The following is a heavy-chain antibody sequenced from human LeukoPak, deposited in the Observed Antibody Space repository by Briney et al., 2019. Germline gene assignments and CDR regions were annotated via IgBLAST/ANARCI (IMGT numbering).Heavy chain of an antibody. D-gene: IGHD2-2*01. CDR3: AGYCSSVSCRNIDY. CDR2: ISNSGSYI. V-gene: IGHV3-21*01. CDR1: GFTFSSYS. J-gene: IGHJ4*02. Sequence: GGSLRLSCAASGFTFSSYSMNWVRQAPGKGLKRVSSISNSGSYIYYADSVKGRFTISRDNAKNSLYLQMNSLRAEDTAVYYCAGYCSSVSCRNIDYWGQGTLVTVSS.